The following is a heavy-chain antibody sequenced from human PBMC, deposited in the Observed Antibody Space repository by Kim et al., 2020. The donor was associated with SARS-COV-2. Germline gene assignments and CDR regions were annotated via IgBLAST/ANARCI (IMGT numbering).Heavy chain of an antibody. V-gene: IGHV3-13*05. Sequence: GGSLRLSCAASGFTFSSYDMHWVRQATGKGLEWVSAIGTAGDPYYPGSVKGRFTISRENAKNSLYLQMNSLRAGDTAVYYCARGVGYCSGGSCNEAFDYWGQGTLVTVSS. J-gene: IGHJ4*02. CDR2: IGTAGDP. CDR1: GFTFSSYD. D-gene: IGHD2-15*01. CDR3: ARGVGYCSGGSCNEAFDY.